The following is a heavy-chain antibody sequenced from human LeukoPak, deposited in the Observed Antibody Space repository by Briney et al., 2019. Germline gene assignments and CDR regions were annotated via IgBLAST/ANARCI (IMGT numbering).Heavy chain of an antibody. V-gene: IGHV3-48*04. CDR3: ARDGVLFGESVYYFDY. J-gene: IGHJ4*02. D-gene: IGHD3-10*02. CDR1: YS. Sequence: YSMNWVRQAPGKGLEWVSYISSSGSTIYYADSVKGRFTISRDNAKNSLYLQMNSLRAEDTAVYYCARDGVLFGESVYYFDYWGQGALVTVSS. CDR2: ISSSGSTI.